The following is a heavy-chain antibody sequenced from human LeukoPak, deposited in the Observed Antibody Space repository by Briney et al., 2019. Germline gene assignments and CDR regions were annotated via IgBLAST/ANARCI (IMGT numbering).Heavy chain of an antibody. D-gene: IGHD2-15*01. Sequence: HPGGSLRLSCAASGFTFSSYRMHWVRQAPGKGLEWVALISHDGSNEYYADSVKGRFTTSRDNSKNTLYLQMNSLRAEDTAVYYCAKDAPVAAIRAYYYYGMDVWGQGTTVTVSS. CDR1: GFTFSSYR. V-gene: IGHV3-30-3*01. J-gene: IGHJ6*02. CDR3: AKDAPVAAIRAYYYYGMDV. CDR2: ISHDGSNE.